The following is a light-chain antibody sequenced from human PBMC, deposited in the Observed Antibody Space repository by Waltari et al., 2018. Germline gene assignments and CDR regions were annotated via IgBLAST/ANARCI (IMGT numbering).Light chain of an antibody. CDR1: KLGDKY. V-gene: IGLV3-1*01. J-gene: IGLJ2*01. CDR3: QAWDSSTYHVV. CDR2: QDT. Sequence: SYELTQPPSVSVSPGQTASITCSGDKLGDKYACWYQQKPGQSPVVVLYQDTKRPSGIPERFSGSNSGNTATLTISGTQAMDEADYYCQAWDSSTYHVVFGGGTKLTVI.